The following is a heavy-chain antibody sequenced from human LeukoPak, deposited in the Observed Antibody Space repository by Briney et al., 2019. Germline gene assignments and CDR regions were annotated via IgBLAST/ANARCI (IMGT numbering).Heavy chain of an antibody. J-gene: IGHJ3*02. CDR1: GGSISSYY. CDR3: ARGGSYYLTDAFDI. D-gene: IGHD1-26*01. Sequence: SETLSLTCTVSGGSISSYYWSWLRQPPGKGLEWIGRIYTSGSTNYNPSLKSRVTMSVDTSKNQFSLKLSSVTAADTAVYYCARGGSYYLTDAFDIWGQGTMVTVSS. V-gene: IGHV4-4*07. CDR2: IYTSGST.